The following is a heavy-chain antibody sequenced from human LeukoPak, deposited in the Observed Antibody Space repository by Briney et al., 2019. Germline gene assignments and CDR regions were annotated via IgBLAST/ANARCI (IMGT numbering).Heavy chain of an antibody. J-gene: IGHJ4*02. Sequence: GGSLRLSCAASGFTFSSYAMSWVRQAPGKGLEWVSGISGSGGSTYYADSVKGRFTISRDNSKNTLFLQMNSLRAEDTAVYYCAKDGAPAAGEDDFDYWGQGTLVTVSS. CDR3: AKDGAPAAGEDDFDY. CDR1: GFTFSSYA. D-gene: IGHD6-13*01. CDR2: ISGSGGST. V-gene: IGHV3-23*01.